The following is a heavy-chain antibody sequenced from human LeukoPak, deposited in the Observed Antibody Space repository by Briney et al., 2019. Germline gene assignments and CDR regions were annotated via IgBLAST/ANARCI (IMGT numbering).Heavy chain of an antibody. V-gene: IGHV4-59*02. Sequence: PSETLSLTCTVSGGSVSSYYRGWIRQLPGKGLEWIGFIFYGGSTNYNPSLKSRVTISEDTSKNQFSLKLSSVTAADTAVYYCARSGFRDYYFAMDVWGQGTTVTVSS. J-gene: IGHJ6*02. CDR3: ARSGFRDYYFAMDV. CDR1: GGSVSSYY. D-gene: IGHD3-22*01. CDR2: IFYGGST.